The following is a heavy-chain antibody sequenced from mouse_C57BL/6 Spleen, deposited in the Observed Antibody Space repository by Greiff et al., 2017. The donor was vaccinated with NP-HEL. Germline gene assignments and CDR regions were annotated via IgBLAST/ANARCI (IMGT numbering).Heavy chain of an antibody. J-gene: IGHJ4*01. CDR3: ARMGYPYAMDY. V-gene: IGHV5-16*01. Sequence: EVKLVESEGGLVQPGSSMKLSCTASGFTFSDYYMAWVRQVPEKGLEWVANINYDGSSTYYLDSLKSRFIISRDNAKNILYLQMSSLKSEDTATYYCARMGYPYAMDYWGQGTSVTVSS. CDR2: INYDGSST. CDR1: GFTFSDYY.